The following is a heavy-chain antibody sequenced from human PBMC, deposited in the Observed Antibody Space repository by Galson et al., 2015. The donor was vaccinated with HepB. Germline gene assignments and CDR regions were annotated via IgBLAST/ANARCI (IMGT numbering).Heavy chain of an antibody. CDR2: ISGSGGST. CDR1: GFTFGSYA. CDR3: AKVLVYSSGWYRSPVGY. J-gene: IGHJ4*02. D-gene: IGHD6-19*01. Sequence: SLRLSCAASGFTFGSYAMSWVRQAPGKGLEWVSAISGSGGSTYYADSVKGRFTISRDNSKNMLYLQMNSLRAEDTAVYYCAKVLVYSSGWYRSPVGYWGQGTLVTVSS. V-gene: IGHV3-23*01.